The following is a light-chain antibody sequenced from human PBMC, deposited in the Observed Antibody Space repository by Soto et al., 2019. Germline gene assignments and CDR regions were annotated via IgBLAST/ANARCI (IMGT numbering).Light chain of an antibody. CDR2: DAS. CDR1: QSVSRN. CDR3: QHRSNWPA. V-gene: IGKV3-11*01. J-gene: IGKJ4*01. Sequence: EIVLTQSPATMYLSPGDRATLSCRTIQSVSRNLALYQQNPGQAPSLLIYDASQRATAIAARFSGSVSGTDFTLTISSLEPEDFELYFCQHRSNWPAVGGGTTLEIK.